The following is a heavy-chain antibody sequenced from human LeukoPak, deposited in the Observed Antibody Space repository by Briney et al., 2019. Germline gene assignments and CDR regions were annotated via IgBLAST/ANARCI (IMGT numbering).Heavy chain of an antibody. D-gene: IGHD3-16*02. Sequence: SETLSLTCAVYGGSFSGYYWSWIRQPPGKGLEWIGEINHSGSTNYNPSLKSRDTISVDTSKNQFSLKLSSVTAADTAVYYCARTTYVWGSYRLDYWGQGTLVTVSS. V-gene: IGHV4-34*01. CDR1: GGSFSGYY. J-gene: IGHJ4*02. CDR3: ARTTYVWGSYRLDY. CDR2: INHSGST.